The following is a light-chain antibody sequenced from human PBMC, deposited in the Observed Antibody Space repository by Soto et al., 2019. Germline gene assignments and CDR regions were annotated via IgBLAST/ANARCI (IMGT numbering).Light chain of an antibody. V-gene: IGKV1-39*01. CDR2: GAS. CDR3: QQYNHFPRI. J-gene: IGKJ2*01. Sequence: DIQMTQSPCSLSASVGDRVIINCRANQRIGGSLNWYQQNIGKDTQLLIYGASILQSGVPSRFSSSGSGTDFTLTISRLQPEDFANYYCQQYNHFPRILGQGTKLEIK. CDR1: QRIGGS.